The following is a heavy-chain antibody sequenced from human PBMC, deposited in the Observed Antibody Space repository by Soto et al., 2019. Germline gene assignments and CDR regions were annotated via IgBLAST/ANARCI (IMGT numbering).Heavy chain of an antibody. V-gene: IGHV1-18*01. J-gene: IGHJ4*02. CDR2: ISAYTGNT. Sequence: QVQLVQSGAAVKKHGASVKVSCKASGYTFTSYGISWVRQAPGQGLEWMGWISAYTGNTNYAQKLQGRVTMTTDTSTSKVYMELRSLRSDDTAVYYCARDLVSYALDYWGQGTLVTVSS. CDR3: ARDLVSYALDY. D-gene: IGHD1-26*01. CDR1: GYTFTSYG.